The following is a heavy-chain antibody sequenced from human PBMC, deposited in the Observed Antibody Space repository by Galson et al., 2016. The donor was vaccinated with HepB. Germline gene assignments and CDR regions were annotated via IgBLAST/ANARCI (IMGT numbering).Heavy chain of an antibody. J-gene: IGHJ3*02. Sequence: SVKVSCKASGGTFSSYAITWVRQAPGQGLEWMGGNIPILDTTNYAKKFQGRVAFNADEYTSTAYMELSSLRSEDTAVYYCARGLYDSLTGRRPTGHVFDIWGQGTMITVSS. CDR2: NIPILDTT. CDR1: GGTFSSYA. CDR3: ARGLYDSLTGRRPTGHVFDI. V-gene: IGHV1-69*13. D-gene: IGHD3-9*01.